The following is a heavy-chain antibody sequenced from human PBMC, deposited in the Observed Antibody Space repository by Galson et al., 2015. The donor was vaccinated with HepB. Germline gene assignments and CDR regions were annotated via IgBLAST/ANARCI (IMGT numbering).Heavy chain of an antibody. CDR1: GFTFSSYT. CDR2: ISSTGTTM. CDR3: ARVYFGSGSSSAYWYFDL. J-gene: IGHJ2*01. D-gene: IGHD3-10*01. Sequence: SLRLSCAASGFTFSSYTMNWVRQAPGKGLESVSYISSTGTTMYYADSAKGRFTISRDNAQNSLYLQMNSLRDEDTAVYYWARVYFGSGSSSAYWYFDLWGRGALATVSS. V-gene: IGHV3-48*02.